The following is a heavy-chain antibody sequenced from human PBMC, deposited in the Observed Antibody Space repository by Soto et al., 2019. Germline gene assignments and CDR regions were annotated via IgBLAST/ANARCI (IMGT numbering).Heavy chain of an antibody. CDR3: ARQQGDRPTRYRY. D-gene: IGHD3-16*02. CDR2: IYNRGST. CDR1: GGSISSYY. J-gene: IGHJ4*02. Sequence: QVQLQESGPGLVRASETLSLTCSVSGGSISSYYWSWIRQPPGKGLEWIGSIYNRGSTDYNPSLKSRVTMSVDRSKNQFSLKLNSVTAADTAMYFCARQQGDRPTRYRYWGQGTLVTVSP. V-gene: IGHV4-59*08.